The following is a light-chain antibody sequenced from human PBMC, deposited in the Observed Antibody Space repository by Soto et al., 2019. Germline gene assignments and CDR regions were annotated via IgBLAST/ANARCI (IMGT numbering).Light chain of an antibody. CDR1: SSDVGGSNY. V-gene: IGLV2-14*01. CDR3: GSYTSSSTLYV. CDR2: DVS. Sequence: QSALTQPASVSGSPGQSITISCTGTSSDVGGSNYVSWYQQHPGKAPKLMIYDVSNRPSGVSNRFSGSKSGNTASLTISGLQAEDEADYYCGSYTSSSTLYVFGTGTKVTVI. J-gene: IGLJ1*01.